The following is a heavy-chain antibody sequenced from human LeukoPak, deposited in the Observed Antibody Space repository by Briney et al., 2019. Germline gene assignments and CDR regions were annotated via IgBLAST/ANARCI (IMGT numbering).Heavy chain of an antibody. Sequence: PGGSLRLSCAASGFTVSSHYMSWVRQAPGKGLEWVSVIYSGGSTYYADSVKGRFTISRDNSKNTLYLQMNSLRAEDTAVYYCARGGSIVDYYGMDVWGQGTTVTVSS. V-gene: IGHV3-66*01. D-gene: IGHD2-21*01. J-gene: IGHJ6*02. CDR1: GFTVSSHY. CDR3: ARGGSIVDYYGMDV. CDR2: IYSGGST.